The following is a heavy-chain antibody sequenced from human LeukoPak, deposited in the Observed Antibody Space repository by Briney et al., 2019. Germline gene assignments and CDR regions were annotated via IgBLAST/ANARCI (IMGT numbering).Heavy chain of an antibody. Sequence: ASVKVSCKAPEYTFTRYYIHWVRQAPGQGLEWMGIINPSDGSTIHAQNFQGSVTMTRDMSTSTVYMELSSLRSEDTAVYYCARDNSVEDTAWWFDPWGQGTLVTVSS. CDR1: EYTFTRYY. CDR3: ARDNSVEDTAWWFDP. J-gene: IGHJ5*02. D-gene: IGHD4-23*01. V-gene: IGHV1-46*01. CDR2: INPSDGST.